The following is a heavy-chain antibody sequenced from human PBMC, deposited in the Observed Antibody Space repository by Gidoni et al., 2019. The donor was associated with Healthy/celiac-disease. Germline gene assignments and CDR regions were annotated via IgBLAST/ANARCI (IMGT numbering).Heavy chain of an antibody. CDR3: ARELERHETYYFDY. J-gene: IGHJ4*02. D-gene: IGHD1-1*01. CDR1: GFTFSSYA. CDR2: ISYDGSNK. V-gene: IGHV3-30-3*01. Sequence: QVQLVESGGGVVQPGRSLRLSWAASGFTFSSYAMHWVRQAPGKGLEWVAVISYDGSNKYYADSVKGRFTISRDNSKNTLYLQMNSLRAEDTAVYYCARELERHETYYFDYWGQGTLVTVSS.